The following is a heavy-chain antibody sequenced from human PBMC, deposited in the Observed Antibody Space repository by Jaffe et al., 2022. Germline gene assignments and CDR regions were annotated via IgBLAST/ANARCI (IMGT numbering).Heavy chain of an antibody. D-gene: IGHD1-26*01. CDR3: ARGRGYSGSYRFDY. CDR1: GGSFSGYY. CDR2: INHSGST. Sequence: QVQLQQWGAGLLKPSETLSLTCAVYGGSFSGYYWSWIRQPPGKGLEWIGEINHSGSTNYNPSLKSRVTISVDTSKNQFSLKLSSVTAADTAVYYCARGRGYSGSYRFDYWGQGTLVTVSS. J-gene: IGHJ4*02. V-gene: IGHV4-34*01.